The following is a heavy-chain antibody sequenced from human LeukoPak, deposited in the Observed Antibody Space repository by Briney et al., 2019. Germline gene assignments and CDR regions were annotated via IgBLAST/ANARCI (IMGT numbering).Heavy chain of an antibody. V-gene: IGHV1-2*02. CDR2: INPNSGGT. J-gene: IGHJ5*02. CDR1: GYTFTGYY. Sequence: ASVKVSCKASGYTFTGYYMHWVRQAPGQGLEWMGWINPNSGGTNYAQKFQGRVTMTRDTSISTAYMELSRPRSDDTAVYYCARVPRRIAAAGIVVWFDPWGQGTLVTVSS. CDR3: ARVPRRIAAAGIVVWFDP. D-gene: IGHD6-13*01.